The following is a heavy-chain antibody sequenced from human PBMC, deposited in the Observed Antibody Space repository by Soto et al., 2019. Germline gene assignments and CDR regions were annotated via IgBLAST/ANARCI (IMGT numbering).Heavy chain of an antibody. CDR3: AHRLDYGLIDY. CDR1: GFSLTTSGVG. D-gene: IGHD4-17*01. CDR2: IYGDDNK. J-gene: IGHJ4*02. V-gene: IGHV2-5*05. Sequence: QITLKESGPTLVRPTQTLTLTCTFSGFSLTTSGVGVGWFRQPPGKALEWLALIYGDDNKLYGPSLKSRLTITKDTSKNQVVLTVTNMDRVDTATYYCAHRLDYGLIDYWGPGTLVTVSS.